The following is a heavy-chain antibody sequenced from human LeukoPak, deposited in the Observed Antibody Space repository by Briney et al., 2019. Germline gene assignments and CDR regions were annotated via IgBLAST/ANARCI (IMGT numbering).Heavy chain of an antibody. J-gene: IGHJ6*01. V-gene: IGHV1-69*01. CDR1: GGTFSSYA. Sequence: ASVKVSCKASGGTFSSYAISWVRQAPGQGLEWMGGIIPIFGTANYAQKFQGRVTITAVESTSTAYMELSSLRSEDTAVYYCARDLGVVVVAAMVAESYYGMDVWGQGTTVTVSS. CDR3: ARDLGVVVVAAMVAESYYGMDV. D-gene: IGHD2-15*01. CDR2: IIPIFGTA.